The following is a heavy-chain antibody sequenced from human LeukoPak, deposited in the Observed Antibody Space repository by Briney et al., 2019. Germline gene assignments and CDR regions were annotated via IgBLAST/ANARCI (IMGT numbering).Heavy chain of an antibody. J-gene: IGHJ4*02. V-gene: IGHV3-7*01. CDR1: GFTFNHYW. CDR3: ARGGFRYPDY. CDR2: IKYDGSEK. D-gene: IGHD1-26*01. Sequence: GGSLRLSCAASGFTFNHYWMSWVRQAPGKGLEGMANIKYDGSEKYYVDSVKGRFTISRDNAKNSLYLQMNSLRAEDTAVYYCARGGFRYPDYWGQGTLVTVSS.